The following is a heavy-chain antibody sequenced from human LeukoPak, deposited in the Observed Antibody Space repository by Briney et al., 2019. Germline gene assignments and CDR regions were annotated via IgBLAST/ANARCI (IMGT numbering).Heavy chain of an antibody. CDR2: INPNSGGT. J-gene: IGHJ4*02. Sequence: ASVKVSCKASGYTFTGYYMHWVRQAPGQGLEWMGWINPNSGGTNYAQKFQSRVTMTRDTSISTAYMELSWLRSDDTAVYYCARVIVGATYYFDYWGQGTLVTVSS. D-gene: IGHD1-26*01. CDR3: ARVIVGATYYFDY. CDR1: GYTFTGYY. V-gene: IGHV1-2*02.